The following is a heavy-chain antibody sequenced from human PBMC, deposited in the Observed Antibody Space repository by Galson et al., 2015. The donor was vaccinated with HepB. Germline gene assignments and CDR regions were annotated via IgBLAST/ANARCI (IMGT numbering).Heavy chain of an antibody. Sequence: SLRLSCAASKFIFNTHGMHWVRQAPGKGLEWVAGLSYDGSKRHYADSVKGRFTVSRDNSKNTLYLQMNSLRVEDTAIYYCAKEGGGLAARLQYYYYGLDVWGQGTTVTVSS. D-gene: IGHD6-6*01. CDR3: AKEGGGLAARLQYYYYGLDV. CDR1: KFIFNTHG. J-gene: IGHJ6*02. V-gene: IGHV3-30*18. CDR2: LSYDGSKR.